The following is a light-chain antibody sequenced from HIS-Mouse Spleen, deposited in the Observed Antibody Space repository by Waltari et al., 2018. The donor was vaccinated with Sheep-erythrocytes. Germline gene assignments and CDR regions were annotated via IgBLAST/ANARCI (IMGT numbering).Light chain of an antibody. Sequence: QSALTQPRSVSGSPGQSVTISCTGTSSDVGGYNYVSWYQQHQGKAPNLMIYDVSKRPSGVPDRFSGSKSGNTASLTISGLQAEDEADYYCCSYAGSYNHVFATGPRSPS. J-gene: IGLJ1*01. CDR1: SSDVGGYNY. V-gene: IGLV2-11*01. CDR2: DVS. CDR3: CSYAGSYNHV.